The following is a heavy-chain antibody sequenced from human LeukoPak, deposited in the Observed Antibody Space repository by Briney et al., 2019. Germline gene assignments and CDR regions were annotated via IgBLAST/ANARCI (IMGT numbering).Heavy chain of an antibody. CDR2: IYASGTT. D-gene: IGHD3-9*01. J-gene: IGHJ4*02. V-gene: IGHV4-39*01. CDR1: GDSVSDPLKS. Sequence: SETLSLTCSVSGDSVSDPLKSWGWIRQPPGKGLEWVGNIYASGTTAYNPSLRGRVTVSVYTSKNPFSLKMTSVTAADTAVYYCARLTKGRFFDFFFDFWGQGTLFTVSS. CDR3: ARLTKGRFFDFFFDF.